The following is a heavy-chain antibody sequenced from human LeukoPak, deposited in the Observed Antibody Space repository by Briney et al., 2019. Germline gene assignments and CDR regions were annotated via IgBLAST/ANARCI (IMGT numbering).Heavy chain of an antibody. CDR3: ARDLYSYGHFDY. V-gene: IGHV3-30-3*01. J-gene: IGHJ4*02. CDR2: ISYDGSNK. CDR1: GSTFSNYA. D-gene: IGHD5-18*01. Sequence: GRSLRLSCAAPGSTFSNYAMHWVRQAPGKGLEWVAVISYDGSNKYYADSVKGRFTISRDNSKNTLYLQMNSLRAEDTAVYYCARDLYSYGHFDYWGQGTLVTVSS.